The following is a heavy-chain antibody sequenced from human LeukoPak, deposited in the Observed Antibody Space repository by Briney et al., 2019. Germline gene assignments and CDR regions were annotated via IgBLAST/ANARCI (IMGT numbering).Heavy chain of an antibody. CDR2: MNPNSGNR. J-gene: IGHJ4*02. CDR3: ARGPHTSGWPQQYY. D-gene: IGHD6-19*01. CDR1: GYTFTSYD. V-gene: IGHV1-8*02. Sequence: ASVRVSCKASGYTFTSYDINWVRQATGQGLEWMGWMNPNSGNRGYAQKFQGRVTMTRNTSITTAYMELSSLTSEDTAVYYCARGPHTSGWPQQYYWGQGTLVTVSS.